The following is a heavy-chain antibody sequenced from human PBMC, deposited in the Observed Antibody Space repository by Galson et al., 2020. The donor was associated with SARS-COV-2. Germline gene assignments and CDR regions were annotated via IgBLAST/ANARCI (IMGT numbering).Heavy chain of an antibody. CDR3: ARPRSGSYYGAFDI. CDR2: ISYDGSNK. Sequence: QLGESLKISCAASGFTFSSYAIHWVRQAQGKGLEWVAVISYDGSNKYYADSVKGRFTISRDNSKNTLYLQMNSLRAEDTAVYYCARPRSGSYYGAFDIWGQGTMVTVSS. CDR1: GFTFSSYA. V-gene: IGHV3-30*04. J-gene: IGHJ3*02. D-gene: IGHD1-26*01.